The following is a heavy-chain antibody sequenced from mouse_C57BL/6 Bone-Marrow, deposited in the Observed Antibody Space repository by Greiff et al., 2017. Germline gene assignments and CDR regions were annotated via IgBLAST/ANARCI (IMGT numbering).Heavy chain of an antibody. CDR2: IWSGGST. D-gene: IGHD1-1*01. CDR3: ARKPDGSSHYDARDD. V-gene: IGHV2-2*01. Sequence: QVQLQQSGPGLVKPSPCLSIPCKVSGFSLTGYGVHWVSQSQGKGLEWLGVIWSGGSTAYNSAFIYSLSISKDNSKNQVFFKMNSLQADDPAIYYGARKPDGSSHYDARDDWGQGTAVTGSS. CDR1: GFSLTGYG. J-gene: IGHJ4*01.